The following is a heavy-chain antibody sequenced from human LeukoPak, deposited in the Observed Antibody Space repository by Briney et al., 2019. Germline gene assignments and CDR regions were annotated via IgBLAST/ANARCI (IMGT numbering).Heavy chain of an antibody. Sequence: SVKVSCKASGGTFSSHTINWVRQAPGQGLEWMGGIIPIFGTANYAQKFQGRVTITAVESTSTAYMEVSSLRSEDTAVYYCARGWLAETMVVTPYNYWGQGTLVTVSS. CDR2: IIPIFGTA. J-gene: IGHJ4*02. CDR1: GGTFSSHT. V-gene: IGHV1-69*13. CDR3: ARGWLAETMVVTPYNY. D-gene: IGHD4-23*01.